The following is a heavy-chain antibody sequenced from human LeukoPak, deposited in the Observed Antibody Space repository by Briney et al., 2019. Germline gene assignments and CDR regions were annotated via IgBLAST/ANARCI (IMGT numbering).Heavy chain of an antibody. Sequence: ASVKVSCKASGYTFTSYDINWVRQATGQGLEWMGWMNPNSGNTGYAQKFQGRVTMTRNTSISTAYMELSSLRSEDTAVYYCARVSDYYDSEYYYYYMDVWGKGTTVTVSS. CDR1: GYTFTSYD. CDR3: ARVSDYYDSEYYYYYMDV. V-gene: IGHV1-8*01. CDR2: MNPNSGNT. D-gene: IGHD3-22*01. J-gene: IGHJ6*03.